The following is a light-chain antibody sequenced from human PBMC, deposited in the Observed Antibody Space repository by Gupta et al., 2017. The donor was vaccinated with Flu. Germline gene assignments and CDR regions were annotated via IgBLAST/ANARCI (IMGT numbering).Light chain of an antibody. CDR3: NYRDGSGNHSSWV. V-gene: IGLV3-19*01. Sequence: SSELTQAPALSVALGQTVRITCQGNSLRNYYASWYQQKPGQAPVVVIYGENNRPSGITARCSGSGSGNTASVTITGAQAEEEDDSYCNYRDGSGNHSSWVFGGGTKLTVL. CDR2: GEN. CDR1: SLRNYY. J-gene: IGLJ3*02.